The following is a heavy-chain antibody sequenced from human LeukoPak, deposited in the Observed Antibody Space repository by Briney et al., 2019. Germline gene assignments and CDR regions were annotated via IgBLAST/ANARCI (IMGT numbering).Heavy chain of an antibody. CDR1: GYTFTGYY. Sequence: GASVKVSCKASGYTFTGYYMHWVRQAAGQGLEWMGWINPNSGGTNYAQKFQGRVTMTRDTSISTAYMELSRLRSDDTAVYYCAREHGDYENDYWDQGTLVTVSS. D-gene: IGHD4-17*01. J-gene: IGHJ4*02. V-gene: IGHV1-2*02. CDR2: INPNSGGT. CDR3: AREHGDYENDY.